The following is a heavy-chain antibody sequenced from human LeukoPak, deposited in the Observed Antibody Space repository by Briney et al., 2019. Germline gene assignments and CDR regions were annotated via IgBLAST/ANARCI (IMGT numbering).Heavy chain of an antibody. CDR2: ISGSGGST. CDR1: GFTFSSYA. D-gene: IGHD3-22*01. J-gene: IGHJ4*02. CDR3: TSHYDSSGYLSAY. V-gene: IGHV3-23*01. Sequence: TGGSLRLSCAASGFTFSSYAMSWVRQAPGKGLEWVSAISGSGGSTYYADSVKGRFTISRDNSKNTLYLQMNSLKTEDTAVYYCTSHYDSSGYLSAYWGQGTLVTVSS.